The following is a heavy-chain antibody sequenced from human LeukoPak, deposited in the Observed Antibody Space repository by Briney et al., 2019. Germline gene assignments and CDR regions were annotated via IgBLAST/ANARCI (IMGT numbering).Heavy chain of an antibody. D-gene: IGHD1-1*01. CDR1: GYTFTGYY. J-gene: IGHJ6*03. Sequence: GASVKVSCKASGYTFTGYYMHWVRQAPGQGLEWMGWINPNSGGTNYAQKFQGRVTMTRDTSISTAYMELSRLRSDDTAVYYCARDYKRTGTQPSQFYYYYMDGWGKGTTVTVSS. CDR2: INPNSGGT. V-gene: IGHV1-2*02. CDR3: ARDYKRTGTQPSQFYYYYMDG.